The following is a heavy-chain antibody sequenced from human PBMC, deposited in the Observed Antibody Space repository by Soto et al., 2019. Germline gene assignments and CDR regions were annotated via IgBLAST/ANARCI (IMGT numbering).Heavy chain of an antibody. V-gene: IGHV3-30*18. CDR3: AKDLLRPGRAYGMDV. J-gene: IGHJ6*02. CDR2: ISYDGTNK. Sequence: QVQLVESGGGVVQPGRSLRLSCAASGFTFSSYGMHWVRQAPGKGLEWVAVISYDGTNKYYADSVKGRFTISRDNSKNTLYLQMNRLRAEDTAVYYCAKDLLRPGRAYGMDVWGQGTTVTVS. CDR1: GFTFSSYG.